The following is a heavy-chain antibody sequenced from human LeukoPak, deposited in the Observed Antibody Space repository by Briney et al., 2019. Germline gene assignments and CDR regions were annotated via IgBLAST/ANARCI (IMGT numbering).Heavy chain of an antibody. D-gene: IGHD5-24*01. CDR3: AREGRWLHD. J-gene: IGHJ4*02. V-gene: IGHV4-59*01. CDR1: GGSISSYY. Sequence: PSETLSLTCTVSGGSISSYYWSWVRQPPGKGLEWIGYIYYSGSTNYNPSLKSRVTISVDTSKNQFSLKLSSVTAADTAVYYCAREGRWLHDWGQGTLVTVSS. CDR2: IYYSGST.